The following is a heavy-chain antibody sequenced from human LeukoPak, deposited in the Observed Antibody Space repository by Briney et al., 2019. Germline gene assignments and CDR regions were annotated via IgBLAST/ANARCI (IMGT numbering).Heavy chain of an antibody. J-gene: IGHJ4*02. Sequence: GGSLRLSCAASGFTFSNYAMSWVRQAPGKGLEWVSAIRGRGDSTYYADSVKGRFAISRDNSKNTLYLQLNYLRAEDTAVYYCAKEDYDSSGGFDSWGQGTLVTVSS. CDR2: IRGRGDST. CDR1: GFTFSNYA. V-gene: IGHV3-23*01. CDR3: AKEDYDSSGGFDS. D-gene: IGHD3-22*01.